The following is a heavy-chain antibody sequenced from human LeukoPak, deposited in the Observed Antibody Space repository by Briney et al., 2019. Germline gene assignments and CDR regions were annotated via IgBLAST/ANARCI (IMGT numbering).Heavy chain of an antibody. CDR2: INHSGST. J-gene: IGHJ3*02. Sequence: PSETLSLTCAVYGGSFSGYYWSWIRQPPGKGLEWIGEINHSGSTNYNPSLKSRVTISVDTSKNQFSLKLSSVTAADTAVYYCARLKSVAGTPNDAFDIWGQGTMVTVSS. CDR1: GGSFSGYY. V-gene: IGHV4-34*01. D-gene: IGHD6-19*01. CDR3: ARLKSVAGTPNDAFDI.